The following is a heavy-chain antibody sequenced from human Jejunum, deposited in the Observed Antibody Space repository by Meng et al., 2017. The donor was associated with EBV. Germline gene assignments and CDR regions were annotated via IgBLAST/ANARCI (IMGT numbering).Heavy chain of an antibody. D-gene: IGHD5-18*01. CDR3: ARPISGYTYYFDY. J-gene: IGHJ4*02. CDR2: GNPNSGVT. V-gene: IGHV1-2*06. CDR1: GYTFTVYC. Sequence: VQVVPLGTGVEESGAAVKVSCNASGYTFTVYCQHWGRQAPGQGLGWMGRGNPNSGVTNYAEKFQGRVTMTRDTSISTSYMEVSRLTSDDTAVYYCARPISGYTYYFDYWGQGTLVTVSS.